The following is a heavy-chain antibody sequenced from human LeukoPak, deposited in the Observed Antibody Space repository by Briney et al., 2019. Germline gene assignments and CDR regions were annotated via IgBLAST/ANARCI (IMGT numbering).Heavy chain of an antibody. J-gene: IGHJ3*02. CDR1: GYTFTGYQ. CDR2: INPNSGAT. Sequence: ASVKVSCKASGYTFTGYQMHWVRQAPGQGLEWMGRINPNSGATNYAQKFQGRVTMTRDTSISTAYMELSSLRSEDTAVYYCARPSIVGATDAFDIWGQGTMVTVSS. V-gene: IGHV1-2*06. CDR3: ARPSIVGATDAFDI. D-gene: IGHD1-26*01.